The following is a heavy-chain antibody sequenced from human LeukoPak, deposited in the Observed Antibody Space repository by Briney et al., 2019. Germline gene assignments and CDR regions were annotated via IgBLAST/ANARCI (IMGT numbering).Heavy chain of an antibody. CDR3: ATPLDYRDSSGFHQGGD. D-gene: IGHD3-22*01. CDR2: ISNNGGYT. J-gene: IGHJ4*02. CDR1: GFTFSSSA. V-gene: IGHV3-23*01. Sequence: GGSLRLSCAASGFTFSSSAMSWVRQAPGKGLEWVSAISNNGGYTYYADPVQGRFTISRDNAKNSLYLQMTSLRAEDTAMYYCATPLDYRDSSGFHQGGDWGQGTLVTVSS.